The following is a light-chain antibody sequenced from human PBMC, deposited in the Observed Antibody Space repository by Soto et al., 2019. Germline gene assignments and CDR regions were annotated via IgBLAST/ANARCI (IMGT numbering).Light chain of an antibody. CDR2: AAS. CDR3: QQSYSSPPA. CDR1: QSISSF. J-gene: IGKJ1*01. V-gene: IGKV1-39*01. Sequence: DIQMTQSPSSLSASVGDRVTITCRASQSISSFLNWYQQKPGKAPKLLIYAASSLQSGVPSRFSVSGSGTDFTLAINNMQPEDFATYDCQQSYSSPPAFGQGTKVEI.